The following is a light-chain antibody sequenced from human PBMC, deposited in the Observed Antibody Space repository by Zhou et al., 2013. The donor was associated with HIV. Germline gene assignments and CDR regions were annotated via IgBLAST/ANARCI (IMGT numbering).Light chain of an antibody. CDR3: QQSYSTPYT. J-gene: IGKJ2*01. V-gene: IGKV1-39*01. CDR2: AAS. CDR1: QNINTY. Sequence: DIQMTQSPSSLSASVGDRVTIACRPSQNINTYLNWYQQKPGKAPKLVIYAASNLQSGAPSRFSGSGSETDFTLTISSLQPEDFATYYCQQSYSTPYTFGQGPSWRSN.